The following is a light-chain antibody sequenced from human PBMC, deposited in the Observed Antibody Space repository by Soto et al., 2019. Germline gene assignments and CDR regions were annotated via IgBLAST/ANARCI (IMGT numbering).Light chain of an antibody. CDR3: QQYNNWPFS. V-gene: IGKV3-15*01. Sequence: EIVMTQSPDTLSVYPGERATLTCRAGQGVTTNFAWYQQKSGQSPRLLIYDVSIRATGVPARFSATGSETDFTLTISGLQSGDSAVYFCQQYNNWPFSVGRGTRLEIK. CDR1: QGVTTN. CDR2: DVS. J-gene: IGKJ5*01.